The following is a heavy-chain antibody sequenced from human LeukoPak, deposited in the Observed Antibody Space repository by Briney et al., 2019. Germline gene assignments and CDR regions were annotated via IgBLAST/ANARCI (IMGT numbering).Heavy chain of an antibody. CDR1: GYSFTSYW. D-gene: IGHD3-10*01. CDR2: IYPGDSDT. Sequence: GESLKISCKGSGYSFTSYWIGWVRQMPGKGLEWMGIIYPGDSDTRYSPSFQGQVTISADKSISTAYLQWSSLKASDTAMYYCARPVPSFYYGSGSPEGAFDIWGQGTMVTVSS. V-gene: IGHV5-51*01. J-gene: IGHJ3*02. CDR3: ARPVPSFYYGSGSPEGAFDI.